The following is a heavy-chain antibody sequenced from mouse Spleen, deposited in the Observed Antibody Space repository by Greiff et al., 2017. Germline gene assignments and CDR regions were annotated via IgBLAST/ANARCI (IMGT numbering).Heavy chain of an antibody. CDR2: ISYDGSN. D-gene: IGHD2-1*01. J-gene: IGHJ2*01. Sequence: EVKVEESGPGLVKPSQSLSLTCSVTGYSITSGYYWNWIRQFPGNKLEWMGYISYDGSNNYNPSLKNRISITRDTSKNQFFLKLNSVTTEDTATYYCARYGNYLYYFDYWGQGTTLTVSS. CDR1: GYSITSGYY. CDR3: ARYGNYLYYFDY. V-gene: IGHV3-6*01.